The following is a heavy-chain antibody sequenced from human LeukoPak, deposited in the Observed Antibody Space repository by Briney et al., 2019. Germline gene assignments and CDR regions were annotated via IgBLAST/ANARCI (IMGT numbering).Heavy chain of an antibody. CDR2: ISYDGSNK. D-gene: IGHD3-10*01. Sequence: GGSLRLSCAASGFTFSSYAMHWVRQAPGKGLEWVAVISYDGSNKYYADSVKGRFTISRDNSENTLYLQMNSLRAEDTAVYYCARDYNRGVQDYWGQGTLVTVSS. CDR1: GFTFSSYA. V-gene: IGHV3-30-3*01. CDR3: ARDYNRGVQDY. J-gene: IGHJ4*02.